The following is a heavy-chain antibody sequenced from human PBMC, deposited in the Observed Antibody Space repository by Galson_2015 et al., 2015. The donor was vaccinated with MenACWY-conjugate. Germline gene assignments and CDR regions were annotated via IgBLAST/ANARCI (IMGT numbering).Heavy chain of an antibody. V-gene: IGHV4-39*01. CDR1: GGSIISDVYY. CDR2: IYYSGST. J-gene: IGHJ4*02. Sequence: ETLSLTCTVSGGSIISDVYYRGWIRQPPGKGLEWIGSIYYSGSTYYNPSLKSRVTISIDTSKIQFSLKLTSVTAADTAIYYCASLAGQWLENLDYWGQGTLVTVSS. D-gene: IGHD6-19*01. CDR3: ASLAGQWLENLDY.